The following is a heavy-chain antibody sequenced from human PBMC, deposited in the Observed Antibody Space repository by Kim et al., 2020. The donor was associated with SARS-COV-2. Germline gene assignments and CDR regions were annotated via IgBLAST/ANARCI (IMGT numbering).Heavy chain of an antibody. J-gene: IGHJ5*02. CDR2: INHSGST. CDR3: ARGPGYSSSWYGARNWFDP. CDR1: GGSFSGYY. V-gene: IGHV4-34*01. Sequence: SETLSLTCAVYGGSFSGYYWSWTRQPPGKGLEWIGEINHSGSTNYNPSLKSRVTISVDTSKNQFSLKLSSVTAADTAVYYCARGPGYSSSWYGARNWFDP. D-gene: IGHD6-13*01.